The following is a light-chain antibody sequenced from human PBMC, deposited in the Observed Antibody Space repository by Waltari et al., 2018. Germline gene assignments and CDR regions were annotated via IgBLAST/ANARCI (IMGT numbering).Light chain of an antibody. CDR2: AS. CDR3: LQDYNYPLT. V-gene: IGKV1-6*01. J-gene: IGKJ4*01. CDR1: QGIRTE. Sequence: AIQMTQSPSSLSAYVGDRVTITCRASQGIRTELGWYQQIPGIAPKLLIYASTLEFGVPSRFSGSGSGTDFSLTIDGLQPEDFATYYCLQDYNYPLTFGGGTKVEIK.